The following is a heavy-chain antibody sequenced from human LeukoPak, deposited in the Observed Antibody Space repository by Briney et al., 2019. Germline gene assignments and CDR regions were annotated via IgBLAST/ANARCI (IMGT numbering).Heavy chain of an antibody. J-gene: IGHJ4*02. CDR3: ARARAYYYDSSGYYPDY. V-gene: IGHV3-7*03. CDR1: GFTFRNYW. CDR2: IKEDGSET. D-gene: IGHD3-22*01. Sequence: PGGSLRLSCAASGFTFRNYWMNWVRQAPGKGLECLANIKEDGSETYYADSVVGRFTISRDNAKNSLYLQMNSLRAEDTAVYYCARARAYYYDSSGYYPDYWGQGTLVTVSS.